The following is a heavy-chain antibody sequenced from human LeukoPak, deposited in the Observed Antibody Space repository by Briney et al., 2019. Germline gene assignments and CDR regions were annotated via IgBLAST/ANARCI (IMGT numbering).Heavy chain of an antibody. CDR3: ARVRLAALDY. Sequence: KTGGSLRLSCAASGFTFSDYYMSWIRQAPGKGLEWVSYISSSSSYTNCADSVKGRFTISRDNAKNSLYLQVNSLRAEDTAVYYCARVRLAALDYWGQGTLVTVSS. D-gene: IGHD6-6*01. V-gene: IGHV3-11*06. CDR1: GFTFSDYY. J-gene: IGHJ4*02. CDR2: ISSSSSYT.